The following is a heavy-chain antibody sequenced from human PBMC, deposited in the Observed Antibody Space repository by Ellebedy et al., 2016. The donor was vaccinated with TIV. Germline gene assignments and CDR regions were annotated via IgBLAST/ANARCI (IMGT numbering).Heavy chain of an antibody. V-gene: IGHV4-34*09. D-gene: IGHD3-10*01. CDR1: GGSFSGYY. Sequence: SETLSLXXAVYGGSFSGYYWSWIRQPPGKGLEWIGEINHSGSTNYNPSLKSRVTISVDTSKNQFSLKLSSVTAADTAVYYCARYRRAMVRGVTTNWFDPWGQGTLVTVSS. CDR3: ARYRRAMVRGVTTNWFDP. J-gene: IGHJ5*02. CDR2: INHSGST.